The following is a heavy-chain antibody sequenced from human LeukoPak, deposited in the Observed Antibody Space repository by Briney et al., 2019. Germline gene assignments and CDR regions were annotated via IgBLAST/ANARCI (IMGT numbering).Heavy chain of an antibody. CDR1: GFTFSSYA. J-gene: IGHJ4*02. Sequence: GGSLRLSCAASGFTFSSYAMHWVRQAPGKGLEWVAVISYDGSNKYYADSVKGRFTISRDNSKNTLYLQMNSLRAEDTAVYYCARGPTAEVYWGQGTLVTVSS. V-gene: IGHV3-30-3*01. CDR2: ISYDGSNK. CDR3: ARGPTAEVY. D-gene: IGHD4-17*01.